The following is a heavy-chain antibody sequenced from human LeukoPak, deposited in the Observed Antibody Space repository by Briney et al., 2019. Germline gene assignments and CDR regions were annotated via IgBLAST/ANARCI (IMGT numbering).Heavy chain of an antibody. CDR3: ARGRGSYPNYFDF. CDR1: EFTFSNSA. V-gene: IGHV3-21*01. D-gene: IGHD3-16*01. Sequence: GGSLRLSCAASEFTFSNSAMSWVRQAPGKGLEWVSSISSSSSYIYYADSVKGRFTISRDNAKNSLYLQMNSLRAEDTAVYYCARGRGSYPNYFDFWGQGTLVTVSS. CDR2: ISSSSSYI. J-gene: IGHJ4*02.